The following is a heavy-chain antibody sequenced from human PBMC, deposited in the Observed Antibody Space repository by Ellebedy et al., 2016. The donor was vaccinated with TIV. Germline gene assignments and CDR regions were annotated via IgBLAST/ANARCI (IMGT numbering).Heavy chain of an antibody. Sequence: GESLKISCAASGFTFSNYAMNWVRQAPGKGPEWVSVTSGSSDSRDYADSVKGRFTISRDNSQNTLYLQMNSLRSDDTAVYYCARDRFDGRDGFRVMDHWGQGTLVTVSS. J-gene: IGHJ4*02. V-gene: IGHV3-23*01. CDR1: GFTFSNYA. D-gene: IGHD5-24*01. CDR2: TSGSSDSR. CDR3: ARDRFDGRDGFRVMDH.